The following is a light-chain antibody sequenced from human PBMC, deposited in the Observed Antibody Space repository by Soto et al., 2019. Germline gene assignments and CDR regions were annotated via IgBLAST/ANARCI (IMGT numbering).Light chain of an antibody. CDR2: GAS. CDR3: QQYGSSPMT. J-gene: IGKJ1*01. CDR1: QSVSSSY. Sequence: EIVLTQSPGTLSLSPGERATLSCRARQSVSSSYLAWYQQKPGQAPRLLIYGASSRATGIPDRFSGSESGTDFTLTISMLEPEDFAVYYCQQYGSSPMTFGQGTKVEIK. V-gene: IGKV3-20*01.